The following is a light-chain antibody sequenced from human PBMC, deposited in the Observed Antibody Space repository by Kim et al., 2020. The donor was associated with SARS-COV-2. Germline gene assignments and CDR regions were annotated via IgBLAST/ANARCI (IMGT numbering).Light chain of an antibody. Sequence: SSELTQDPGVSVAPGQTARITCQGDSLRSYYASWYQQKPGQAPALVIYDKNRPSGVPSRFSGSISGNTASLTITGAQAEDEADYYCCSRDNTGNHWVFGG. CDR3: CSRDNTGNHWV. V-gene: IGLV3-19*01. J-gene: IGLJ3*02. CDR2: DK. CDR1: SLRSYY.